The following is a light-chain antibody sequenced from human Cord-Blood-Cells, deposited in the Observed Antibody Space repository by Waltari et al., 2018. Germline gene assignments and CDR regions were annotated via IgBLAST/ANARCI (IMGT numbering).Light chain of an antibody. J-gene: IGLJ3*02. CDR1: SGSIASNY. CDR2: DDN. V-gene: IGLV6-57*01. Sequence: NFMLTQPHSVSESPGKTVTISCTRSSGSIASNYVQWYQQRPGSSPTTVIYDDNQRPSGVPDRFSGSFDSSSNAASLTIAGLKTEDEADYYCQFYYSSNQVWVFGAGTTLTVL. CDR3: QFYYSSNQVWV.